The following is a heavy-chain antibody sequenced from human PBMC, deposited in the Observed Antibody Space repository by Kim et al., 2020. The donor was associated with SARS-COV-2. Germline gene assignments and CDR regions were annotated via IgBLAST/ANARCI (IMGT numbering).Heavy chain of an antibody. CDR3: AKWTTKYCSSTSCSYFDY. Sequence: GGSLRLSCAASGFTFSSYAMSWVRQAPGKGLEWVSAISGSGGSTYYADSVKGRFTISRDNSKNTLYLQMNSLRAEDTAVYYCAKWTTKYCSSTSCSYFDYWGQGTLVTVSS. D-gene: IGHD2-2*01. CDR1: GFTFSSYA. V-gene: IGHV3-23*01. J-gene: IGHJ4*02. CDR2: ISGSGGST.